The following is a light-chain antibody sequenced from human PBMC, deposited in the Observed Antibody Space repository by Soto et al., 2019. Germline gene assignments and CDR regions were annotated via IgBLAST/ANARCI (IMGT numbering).Light chain of an antibody. CDR1: QSVSSY. J-gene: IGKJ2*01. V-gene: IGKV3-11*01. CDR3: QQRSNWPT. CDR2: DAS. Sequence: EIVLTQSPATLSLSPGERATLSCRASQSVSSYLAWYQQKPGQAPRLLIYDASNSATGIPARFRGSGSGTDSTLTISILEPEDFAFYYCQQRSNWPTFGQGTKLEIK.